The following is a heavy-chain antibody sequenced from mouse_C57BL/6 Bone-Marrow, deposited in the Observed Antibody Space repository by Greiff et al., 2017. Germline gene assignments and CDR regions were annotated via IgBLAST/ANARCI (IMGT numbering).Heavy chain of an antibody. CDR2: IYPGNSDT. D-gene: IGHD1-1*01. Sequence: VQLQQSGTVLARPGASVKMSCKTSGYTFTSYWMHWVKQRPGQGLEWIGAIYPGNSDTSYNQKFKGKAKLTAVTSASTAYMELSSLTNKDSAVYYCTLSYGGSSPYWYFDVWGTGTTVTVSA. CDR3: TLSYGGSSPYWYFDV. J-gene: IGHJ1*03. CDR1: GYTFTSYW. V-gene: IGHV1-5*01.